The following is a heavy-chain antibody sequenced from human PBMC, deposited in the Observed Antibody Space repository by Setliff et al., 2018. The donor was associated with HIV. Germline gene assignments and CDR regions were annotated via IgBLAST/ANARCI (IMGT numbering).Heavy chain of an antibody. Sequence: ASVKVSCKASGYTFTGYYMHWVRQAPGQGLEWMGWINPNSGGTNYAQKFQDRVTMTSDTSTSTVYMELSSLRSEDTAVYYCASGRQQLVLGVDYWGQGTLVTVSS. D-gene: IGHD6-13*01. J-gene: IGHJ4*02. CDR3: ASGRQQLVLGVDY. CDR1: GYTFTGYY. CDR2: INPNSGGT. V-gene: IGHV1-2*02.